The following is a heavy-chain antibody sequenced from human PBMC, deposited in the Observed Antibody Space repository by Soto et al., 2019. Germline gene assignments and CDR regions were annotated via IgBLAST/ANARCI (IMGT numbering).Heavy chain of an antibody. D-gene: IGHD5-12*01. CDR1: GDSVSSKSAA. V-gene: IGHV6-1*01. CDR3: TRGFSGCYDS. J-gene: IGHJ5*01. CDR2: TFYRSKWST. Sequence: SQTLSLTCAISGDSVSSKSAAWNWIRQSPSRGLEWLGRTFYRSKWSTDYAVSVKSRITISPDTSKNQFSLQLNSVTPEDTAVYCCTRGFSGCYDSWGQGTLVTGS.